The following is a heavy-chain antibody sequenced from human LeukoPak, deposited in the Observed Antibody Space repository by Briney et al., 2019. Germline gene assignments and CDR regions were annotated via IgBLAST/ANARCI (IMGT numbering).Heavy chain of an antibody. Sequence: GGSLRLSCAASGFTFSSYEMNWVRQAPGKGLEWVSYISSSGSTIYYADSVKGRFTISRDNAKNSLDLQMNSLRAEDTAVYYCARGTIADYYDSSGYSYYYHYMDVWGKGTTVTISS. CDR3: ARGTIADYYDSSGYSYYYHYMDV. CDR1: GFTFSSYE. CDR2: ISSSGSTI. J-gene: IGHJ6*03. D-gene: IGHD3-22*01. V-gene: IGHV3-48*03.